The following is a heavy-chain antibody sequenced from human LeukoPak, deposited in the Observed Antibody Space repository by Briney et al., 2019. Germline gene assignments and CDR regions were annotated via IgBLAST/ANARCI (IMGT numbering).Heavy chain of an antibody. Sequence: GGSLRLSCAASGFTFSSYAMSWVRQAPGEGLEWVSAITGSAGSTYHADSVKGRFTISRDNSKNTLYLQMNSLRAEDTAVYYCAKGSSGSRPYYFHYWGQGTLVTVSS. V-gene: IGHV3-23*01. CDR2: ITGSAGST. J-gene: IGHJ4*02. CDR1: GFTFSSYA. D-gene: IGHD3-10*01. CDR3: AKGSSGSRPYYFHY.